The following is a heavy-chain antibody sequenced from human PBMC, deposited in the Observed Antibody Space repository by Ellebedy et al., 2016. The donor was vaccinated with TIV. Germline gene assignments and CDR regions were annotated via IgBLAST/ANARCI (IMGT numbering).Heavy chain of an antibody. CDR3: ARVLWYYDSSGLYYFDY. Sequence: SVKVSCXASGGTFSSYAISWVRQAPGQGLEWMGGIIPIFGTANYAQKFQGRVTITADESTSTAYMELSSLRSDDTAVYYCARVLWYYDSSGLYYFDYWGQGTLVTVSS. CDR1: GGTFSSYA. D-gene: IGHD3-22*01. J-gene: IGHJ4*02. CDR2: IIPIFGTA. V-gene: IGHV1-69*13.